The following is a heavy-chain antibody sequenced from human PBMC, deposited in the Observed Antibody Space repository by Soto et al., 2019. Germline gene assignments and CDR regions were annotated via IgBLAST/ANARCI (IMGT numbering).Heavy chain of an antibody. CDR2: ISPHTGGT. J-gene: IGHJ5*02. CDR1: GSTFNRYY. Sequence: GASVKVSCKASGSTFNRYYMHWVRQAPGPGLEWMGWISPHTGGTTYAQKFQGRVTMTRDTSVSTASMEMTSLRHGDTAVYFCARCDDSTSYPLDLWGPGTLVTVSS. V-gene: IGHV1-2*02. D-gene: IGHD4-4*01. CDR3: ARCDDSTSYPLDL.